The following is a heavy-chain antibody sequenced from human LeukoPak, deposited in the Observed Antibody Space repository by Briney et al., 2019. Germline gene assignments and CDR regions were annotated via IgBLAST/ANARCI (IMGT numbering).Heavy chain of an antibody. Sequence: PGGSLRLSCAASGFTFSSYSMNWVRQAPGKRLEWVSSISSSSSYIYYADSVKGRFTISRDNAKNSLYLQMNSLRAEDTAVYYCARGETGDPYRSIDYWGQGTLVTVSS. CDR3: ARGETGDPYRSIDY. CDR1: GFTFSSYS. V-gene: IGHV3-21*01. CDR2: ISSSSSYI. D-gene: IGHD4-17*01. J-gene: IGHJ4*02.